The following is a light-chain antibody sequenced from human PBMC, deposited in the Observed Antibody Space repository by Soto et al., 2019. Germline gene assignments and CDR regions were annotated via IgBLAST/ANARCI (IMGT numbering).Light chain of an antibody. CDR3: QQYGGSPLFT. CDR2: AAS. J-gene: IGKJ3*01. CDR1: QSVGGNY. Sequence: ENVLTQSPGTLSLSPGERATLSCKASQSVGGNYLAWYQHKPGQAPRLLIYAASNRAAGIPDRFSGRGSGTDFTLTISRLEPEDFAVYFCQQYGGSPLFTFGPGTKGEIK. V-gene: IGKV3-20*01.